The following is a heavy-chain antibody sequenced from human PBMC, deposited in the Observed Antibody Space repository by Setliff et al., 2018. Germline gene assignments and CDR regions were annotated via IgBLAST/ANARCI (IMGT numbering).Heavy chain of an antibody. V-gene: IGHV3-33*01. D-gene: IGHD6-19*01. Sequence: HPGGSLRLSCAASGFTFNTHAMHWVRQTPGKGLEWVAMIWADPNSNTKYYADSVKGRFSVSRDNSRNTVFLQMTGLRAEDTALYYCTRDPPGSGWSFDYWGQGALVTVSS. CDR3: TRDPPGSGWSFDY. J-gene: IGHJ4*02. CDR2: IWADPNSNTK. CDR1: GFTFNTHA.